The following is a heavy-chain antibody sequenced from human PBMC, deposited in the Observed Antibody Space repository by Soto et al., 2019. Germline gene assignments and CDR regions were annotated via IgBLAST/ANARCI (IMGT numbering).Heavy chain of an antibody. J-gene: IGHJ4*02. CDR1: GGSFSGYY. V-gene: IGHV4-34*01. Sequence: PSETLSLTCAASGGSFSGYYWSWIRQPPGRGLEWIGEINHSGSTNYNPSLKSRVTISVDTSKNQFSLKLTSVTAADTAVYYCARSQTTVTAYDYWGQGTLVTGSS. CDR3: ARSQTTVTAYDY. D-gene: IGHD4-17*01. CDR2: INHSGST.